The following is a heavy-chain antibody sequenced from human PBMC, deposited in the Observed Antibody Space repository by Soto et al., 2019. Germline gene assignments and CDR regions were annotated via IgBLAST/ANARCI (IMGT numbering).Heavy chain of an antibody. V-gene: IGHV3-53*01. Sequence: DVQVVESGGGLIQPGESLRLSCAAFGLTISGKKYVAWVRQAPGKGLEWVSALYDVDGSFYADSVTGRFTTSSDSSKTTVYLQMNDLRPDDTAVYYCATWHEREHAFDVWGQGTTVTISS. J-gene: IGHJ3*01. CDR1: GLTISGKKY. CDR2: LYDVDGS. D-gene: IGHD1-1*01. CDR3: ATWHEREHAFDV.